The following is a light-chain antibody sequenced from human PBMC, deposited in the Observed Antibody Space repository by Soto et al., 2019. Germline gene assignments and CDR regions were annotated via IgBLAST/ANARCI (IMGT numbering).Light chain of an antibody. V-gene: IGKV3-15*01. CDR2: GAT. J-gene: IGKJ1*01. Sequence: EIVLTQSPATLSVSPGERATLSCRASLSVSILLAWYQQKPGQAPRLLIPGATTRATGIPARFGGSGSGTDCTLTSSSLQSEDCAYYYFQRQNNWPRTFGQGTQVEIK. CDR3: QRQNNWPRT. CDR1: LSVSIL.